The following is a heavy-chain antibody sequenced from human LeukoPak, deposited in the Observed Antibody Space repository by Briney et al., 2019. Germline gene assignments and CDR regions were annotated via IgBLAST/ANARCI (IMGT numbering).Heavy chain of an antibody. CDR2: ISQGGETP. Sequence: GGSLRLSCAASGFILTNYAMSWVRQAPGKGLEWVSTISQGGETPYYADSVKGRFTISRDNSKNTLYLQISSLSAEDTAVYYCAKLVTPSHSKYFDPWGQGTLVTVSS. CDR1: GFILTNYA. D-gene: IGHD4-11*01. CDR3: AKLVTPSHSKYFDP. J-gene: IGHJ5*02. V-gene: IGHV3-23*01.